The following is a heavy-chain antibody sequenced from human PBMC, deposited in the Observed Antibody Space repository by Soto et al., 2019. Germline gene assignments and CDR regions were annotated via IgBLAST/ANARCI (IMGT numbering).Heavy chain of an antibody. V-gene: IGHV3-21*06. CDR1: GFTFTRYS. J-gene: IGHJ4*02. CDR3: ARESEDLTSNFDY. CDR2: ISSTTNYI. Sequence: GGSLRLSCAASGFTFTRYSMNWVRQSPGKGLEWVSSISSTTNYIYYGDSMKGRFTISRDNAKNSLYLEMNSLRAEDTAVYYCARESEDLTSNFDYWGQGTLVTV.